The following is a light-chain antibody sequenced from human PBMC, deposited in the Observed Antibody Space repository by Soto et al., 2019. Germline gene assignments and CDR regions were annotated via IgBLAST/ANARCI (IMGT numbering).Light chain of an antibody. J-gene: IGKJ1*01. V-gene: IGKV1-5*03. CDR2: KAS. Sequence: DVKMSQSPSTLSGSIGDRVTITCRASQTISSWLAWYQQKPGKAPKLLIYKASTLKSGVPSRFSGSGSGTEFTLTISSLQPDDFATYYCQQYTSYPWTFAPGTKV. CDR1: QTISSW. CDR3: QQYTSYPWT.